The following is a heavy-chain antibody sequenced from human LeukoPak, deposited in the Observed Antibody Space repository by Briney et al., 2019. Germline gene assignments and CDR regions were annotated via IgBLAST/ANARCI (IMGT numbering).Heavy chain of an antibody. CDR3: AKDPAPFGESGTDEGYYYYYMDV. D-gene: IGHD1-1*01. Sequence: SGGSLRLSCAASGFTFSSYAMSWVRQAPGKGLEWVSAISGSGGSTYYADSVKGRFTISRDNSKNTLYLQMNSLRAEDTAVYYCAKDPAPFGESGTDEGYYYYYMDVWGKGTTVTVSS. CDR2: ISGSGGST. J-gene: IGHJ6*03. CDR1: GFTFSSYA. V-gene: IGHV3-23*01.